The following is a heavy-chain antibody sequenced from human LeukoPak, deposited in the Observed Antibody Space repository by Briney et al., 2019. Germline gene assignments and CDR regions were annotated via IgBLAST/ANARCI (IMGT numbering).Heavy chain of an antibody. V-gene: IGHV1-2*06. Sequence: GASVKVSCKASGYTFTGYYMHWVRQAPGQGLEWMGRFNPNSGGPNYAQKFQGRVTMTRDTSISTAYMELSRLRSDDTAVYYCARDKQLVRRPGPIDYWGQGTLVTVSS. CDR3: ARDKQLVRRPGPIDY. CDR1: GYTFTGYY. CDR2: FNPNSGGP. J-gene: IGHJ4*02. D-gene: IGHD6-6*01.